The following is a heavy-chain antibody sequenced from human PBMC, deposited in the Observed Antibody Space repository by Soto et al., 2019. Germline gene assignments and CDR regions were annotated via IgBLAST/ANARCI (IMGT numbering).Heavy chain of an antibody. Sequence: PSEALSLTCNVSSGSINNSYWSWIRQPPGKGLEWIGYIYYKGNTNYNPSLKSRVTISIDTSKNQFSLNLSSVTAADTAVYYCARSLYSTSWYLNDYWGQGTLVTVS. CDR2: IYYKGNT. J-gene: IGHJ4*02. D-gene: IGHD6-13*01. CDR1: SGSINNSY. CDR3: ARSLYSTSWYLNDY. V-gene: IGHV4-59*01.